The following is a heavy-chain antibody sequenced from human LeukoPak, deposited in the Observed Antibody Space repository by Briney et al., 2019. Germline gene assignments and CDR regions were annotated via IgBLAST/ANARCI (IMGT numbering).Heavy chain of an antibody. CDR3: ASADAMVRGVIVAFDI. V-gene: IGHV3-21*01. J-gene: IGHJ3*02. Sequence: PGGSLRLSCAASGFTFSSYSMNWVRQAPGKGLEWVSSISSSSSYIYYADSVKGRFTIFRDNAKNSLYLQMNSLRAEDTAVYYCASADAMVRGVIVAFDIWGQGTMVTVSS. CDR1: GFTFSSYS. D-gene: IGHD3-10*01. CDR2: ISSSSSYI.